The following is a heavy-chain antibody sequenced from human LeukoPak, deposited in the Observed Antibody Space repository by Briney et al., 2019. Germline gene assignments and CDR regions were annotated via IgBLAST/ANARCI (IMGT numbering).Heavy chain of an antibody. D-gene: IGHD1-26*01. CDR1: GGSFSGYY. V-gene: IGHV4-34*01. Sequence: SETLSLTCAVYGGSFSGYYWSWIRQPPGKGLEWIGEINHSGSTNYNPSLKSRVTISVDTSKNQFSLKLSSVTAADTAVYYCARASVKVGATALCYWGQGTLVTVSS. J-gene: IGHJ4*02. CDR3: ARASVKVGATALCY. CDR2: INHSGST.